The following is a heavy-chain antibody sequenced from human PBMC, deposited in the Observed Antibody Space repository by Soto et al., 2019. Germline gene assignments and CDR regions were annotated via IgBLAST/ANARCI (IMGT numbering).Heavy chain of an antibody. CDR3: ARAGGGTGYFDL. J-gene: IGHJ2*01. V-gene: IGHV3-30*04. CDR1: GFTFSNYA. Sequence: QVQLVESGGGVVKPGRSLRLSCAASGFTFSNYAMHWVRQAPGKGLEWVASILYDGSNEKYADSVKGRFTISRDNSKHTLFLQMNSLGVEDTALYYCARAGGGTGYFDLWGGGTLVTVSS. D-gene: IGHD3-16*01. CDR2: ILYDGSNE.